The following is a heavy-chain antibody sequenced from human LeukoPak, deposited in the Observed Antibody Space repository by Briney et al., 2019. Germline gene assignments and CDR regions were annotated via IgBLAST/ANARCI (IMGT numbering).Heavy chain of an antibody. CDR1: GFTFSDYV. J-gene: IGHJ4*02. D-gene: IGHD3-22*01. V-gene: IGHV3-30-3*01. Sequence: GGSLRLSCVASGFTFSDYVIHWVRQAPGKGLEWVAVISFDLNSKYYSDSVKGRFTISRDNSKNTLYLQMNSLRAEDTAVYYCAKEDSSGYYSARQDYWGQGTLVTVSS. CDR2: ISFDLNSK. CDR3: AKEDSSGYYSARQDY.